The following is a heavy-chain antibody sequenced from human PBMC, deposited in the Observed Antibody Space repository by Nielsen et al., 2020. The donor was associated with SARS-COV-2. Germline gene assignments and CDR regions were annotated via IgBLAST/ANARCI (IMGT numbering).Heavy chain of an antibody. CDR2: INPNSGGT. D-gene: IGHD6-19*01. CDR1: GFTFSSYG. J-gene: IGHJ4*02. CDR3: AREARIAVAGKGGDY. Sequence: GGSLRLSCAASGFTFSSYGMHWVRQAPGQGLEWMGWINPNSGGTNYAQKFQGRVTMTRDTSISTAYMELSRLRSDDTAVYYCAREARIAVAGKGGDYWGQGTLVTVSS. V-gene: IGHV1-2*02.